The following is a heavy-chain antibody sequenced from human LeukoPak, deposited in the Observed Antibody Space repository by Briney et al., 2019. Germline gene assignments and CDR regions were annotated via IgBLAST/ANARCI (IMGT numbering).Heavy chain of an antibody. V-gene: IGHV4-34*01. J-gene: IGHJ4*02. Sequence: SETLSLTCAVYGGSFSGYYWSWIRQPPGKGLEWIGEINHSGSTNYNPSLKSRVTISVDTSKNQFSLKLSSVTAADTAVYYCARGGGGILTGFLFDYWGQGTLVTVSS. CDR2: INHSGST. D-gene: IGHD3-9*01. CDR3: ARGGGGILTGFLFDY. CDR1: GGSFSGYY.